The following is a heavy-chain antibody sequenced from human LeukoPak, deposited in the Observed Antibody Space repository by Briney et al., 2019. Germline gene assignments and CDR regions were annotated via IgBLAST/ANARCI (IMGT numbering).Heavy chain of an antibody. D-gene: IGHD3-10*01. V-gene: IGHV5-51*01. J-gene: IGHJ4*02. CDR2: IYPSDSDT. CDR3: AKGDGEFEY. Sequence: GESLQISCKASGYKFTSYWIGWMRQMPGKGLEWMGVIYPSDSDTRYNVSFEGQVTISADKSINTAYLQWSSLRPSDTAVYYCAKGDGEFEYWGQGTLVTVSS. CDR1: GYKFTSYW.